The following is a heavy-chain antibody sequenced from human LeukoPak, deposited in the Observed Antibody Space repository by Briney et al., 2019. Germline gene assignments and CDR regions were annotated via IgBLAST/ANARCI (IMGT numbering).Heavy chain of an antibody. CDR1: GFTFSSYA. Sequence: GGSLRLSCATSGFTFSSYAMSWVRQAPGKGLEWVSSFSGRGGGTYYADSVKGRFTISRDNSKNTLYLQMNSLRAEDTAVYYYGVGYCSDGVCYIDYWGQGTLVTVSS. J-gene: IGHJ4*02. V-gene: IGHV3-23*01. D-gene: IGHD2-8*01. CDR2: FSGRGGGT. CDR3: GVGYCSDGVCYIDY.